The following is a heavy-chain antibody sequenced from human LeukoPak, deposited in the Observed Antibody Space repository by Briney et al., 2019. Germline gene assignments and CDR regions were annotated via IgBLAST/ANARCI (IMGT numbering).Heavy chain of an antibody. D-gene: IGHD6-19*01. CDR3: ARDQPRSGWAFDY. V-gene: IGHV3-23*01. J-gene: IGHJ4*02. CDR1: GFTFSSYA. CDR2: IIGSGGNT. Sequence: GGSLRPSCAASGFTFSSYAMSWVRQAPGKGLEWVSAIIGSGGNTYYADSVKGRFTISRDNSKNTLYLQMNSLRAEDTAVYYCARDQPRSGWAFDYWGQGTLVTVSS.